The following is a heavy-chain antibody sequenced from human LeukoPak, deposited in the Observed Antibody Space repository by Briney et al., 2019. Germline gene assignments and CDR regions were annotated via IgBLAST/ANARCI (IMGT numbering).Heavy chain of an antibody. CDR3: ARGQYRRDY. Sequence: KPSETLSLTCAVYGGSFSGYYWSWIRQPPGKGLEWIGEINHSGSTNYNPSLRSRVTISVDTSKNQFSLILTSVTAADTAVYYCARGQYRRDYWGQGTLVTVSS. D-gene: IGHD3-16*02. V-gene: IGHV4-34*01. CDR1: GGSFSGYY. J-gene: IGHJ4*02. CDR2: INHSGST.